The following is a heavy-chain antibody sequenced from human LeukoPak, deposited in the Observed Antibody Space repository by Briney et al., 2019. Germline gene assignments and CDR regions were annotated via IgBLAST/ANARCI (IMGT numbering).Heavy chain of an antibody. CDR3: AHRSHGGGYFDY. CDR2: IYWNDDK. CDR1: GFSLDTTAVG. J-gene: IGHJ4*02. D-gene: IGHD3-16*01. V-gene: IGHV2-5*01. Sequence: SGPTLVNPTQTLTLTCTFSGFSLDTTAVGVGWIRQPPGEALEWLALIYWNDDKRYSPSLKNRLTITKDTSKNQVVLTMTNMDPVDTATYYCAHRSHGGGYFDYWGQGTLVTVSS.